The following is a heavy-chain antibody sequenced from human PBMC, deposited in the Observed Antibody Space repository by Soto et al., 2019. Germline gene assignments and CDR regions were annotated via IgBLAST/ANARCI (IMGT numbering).Heavy chain of an antibody. D-gene: IGHD3-10*01. V-gene: IGHV4-31*03. Sequence: PSETLSLTCTVSGGSISSGGYYWSWIRQHPGKGLEWIGYIYYSGSTYYNPSLKSRVTISVDTSKNQFSLKLSSVTAADTAVYYCAKGLGFGELLWVLGYWGQGTLVTVSS. CDR2: IYYSGST. CDR3: AKGLGFGELLWVLGY. J-gene: IGHJ4*02. CDR1: GGSISSGGYY.